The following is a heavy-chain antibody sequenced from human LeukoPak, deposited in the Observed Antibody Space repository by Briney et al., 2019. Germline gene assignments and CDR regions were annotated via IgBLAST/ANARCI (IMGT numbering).Heavy chain of an antibody. CDR3: ARPRCSSTSCYDYYYYYMDV. D-gene: IGHD2-2*01. CDR1: GGSISSSSYY. CDR2: IYYSGST. J-gene: IGHJ6*03. V-gene: IGHV4-39*01. Sequence: SETLSLTCTVSGGSISSSSYYWGWIRQPPGRGLEWIGSIYYSGSTYYNPCRTSRVTISVDTSKNQFSLKLTSVTAADTAVYYCARPRCSSTSCYDYYYYYMDVWGKGTTVTVSS.